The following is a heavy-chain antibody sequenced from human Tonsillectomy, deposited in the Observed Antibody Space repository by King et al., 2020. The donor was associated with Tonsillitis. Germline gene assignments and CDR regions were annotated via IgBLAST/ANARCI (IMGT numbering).Heavy chain of an antibody. D-gene: IGHD2-15*01. CDR3: ARSKEISTSFNI. CDR1: GDSVSSGNYY. J-gene: IGHJ3*02. CDR2: IYYRGGT. Sequence: QLQESGPGLVKPSETLSLICSVFGDSVSSGNYYWSWMRQPPGKGLEFIGYIYYRGGTNYNPSLKSRVTISVDTSKNQFSLKLSSVTAADTAVYYGARSKEISTSFNIWGQGTKVTVSS. V-gene: IGHV4-61*01.